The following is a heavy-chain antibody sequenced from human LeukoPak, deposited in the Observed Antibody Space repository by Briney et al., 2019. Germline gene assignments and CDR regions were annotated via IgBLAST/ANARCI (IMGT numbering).Heavy chain of an antibody. CDR1: GFTFSNYG. J-gene: IGHJ4*02. Sequence: GGTLRLSCAASGFTFSNYGMSWVRQAPGKGLEWVSSISGSGDSTYYADSVKGRFTISRDNSNNSLYLQMNSLRPEDTAIYYCAKARLPRYYFDNWGQGTLVTVSS. CDR2: ISGSGDST. CDR3: AKARLPRYYFDN. V-gene: IGHV3-23*01. D-gene: IGHD2-15*01.